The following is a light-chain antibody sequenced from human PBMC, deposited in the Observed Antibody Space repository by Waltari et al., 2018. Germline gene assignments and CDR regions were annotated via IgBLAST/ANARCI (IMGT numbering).Light chain of an antibody. Sequence: QSALTQPASVSGSPGQSITISCTGTNSDLGTYNYVSWYQQHPGKAPKLLIFEVSSRPSGVPDRFSGSKSGNTASLTISGFQAEDEGDYYCCSYTNSDTFVFGSGTKVTVL. CDR1: NSDLGTYNY. CDR3: CSYTNSDTFV. CDR2: EVS. J-gene: IGLJ1*01. V-gene: IGLV2-14*01.